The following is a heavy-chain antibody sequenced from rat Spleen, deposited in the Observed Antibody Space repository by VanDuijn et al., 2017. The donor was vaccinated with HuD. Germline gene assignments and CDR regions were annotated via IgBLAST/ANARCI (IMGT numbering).Heavy chain of an antibody. Sequence: EVQLVESGGGLVQPGRSLNLSCAATGFTYSSFPMAWVRQAPKKGLEWVESISSGDGGTYYSDSVKGRFTISRDNAKRILYLHMDSLRYEDTASYYCASQDYGYTDWGQGVMVPVSS. CDR3: ASQDYGYTD. J-gene: IGHJ2*01. V-gene: IGHV5-25*01. D-gene: IGHD1-9*01. CDR1: GFTYSSFP. CDR2: ISSGDGGT.